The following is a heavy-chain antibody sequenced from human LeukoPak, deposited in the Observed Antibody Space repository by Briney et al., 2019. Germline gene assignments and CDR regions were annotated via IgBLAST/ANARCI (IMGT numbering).Heavy chain of an antibody. CDR3: ARDGFGGPTAPSAY. V-gene: IGHV3-7*01. J-gene: IGHJ4*02. CDR2: IKEDGTEK. CDR1: GFTFSSYW. Sequence: WGSLRLSCAASGFTFSSYWMSWVRQAPGKGLEWVANIKEDGTEKYYVDSVKGRFTISRDNAKNSLHLQMNSLRAEDTAVYFCARDGFGGPTAPSAYWGQGTLVTVSS. D-gene: IGHD3-10*01.